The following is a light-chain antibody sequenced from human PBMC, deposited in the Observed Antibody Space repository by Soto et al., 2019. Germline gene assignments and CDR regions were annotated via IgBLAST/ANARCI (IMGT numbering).Light chain of an antibody. Sequence: EIVLTQSPGTLSLSPGERATLSCRASQSVSSSYLARYQQKPGQAPRLIIYGASSRATGIPDRFSGSGSGTDFTLTISRLEPEDFAVYYCQQYGSSSWTFGQGTKVDIK. V-gene: IGKV3-20*01. CDR1: QSVSSSY. CDR2: GAS. J-gene: IGKJ1*01. CDR3: QQYGSSSWT.